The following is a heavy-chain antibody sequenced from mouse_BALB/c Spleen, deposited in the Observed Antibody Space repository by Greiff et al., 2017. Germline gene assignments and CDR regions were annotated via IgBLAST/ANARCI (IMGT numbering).Heavy chain of an antibody. J-gene: IGHJ2*01. CDR2: IDPETGGT. CDR1: GYTFTDYE. CDR3: TKGEITTVFDY. Sequence: QVQLKESGAELVRPGASVTLSCKASGYTFTDYEMHWVKQTPVHGLEWIGAIDPETGGTAYNQKFKGKATLTADKSSSTAYMELRSLTSEDSAVYYCTKGEITTVFDYWGQGTTLTVSS. D-gene: IGHD1-1*01. V-gene: IGHV1-15*01.